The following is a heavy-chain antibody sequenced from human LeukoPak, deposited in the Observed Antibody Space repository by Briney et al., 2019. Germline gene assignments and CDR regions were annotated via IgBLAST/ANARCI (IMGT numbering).Heavy chain of an antibody. J-gene: IGHJ4*02. CDR2: IYYSGST. CDR1: GGSISSGGYY. D-gene: IGHD6-19*01. CDR3: ARARYSSGWYLDY. Sequence: SQTLSFTCSVSGGSISSGGYYWSCIRQHPGKSLEWIGYIYYSGSTYYNPSLKSRVTISVDTSKNQFSLKLSSVTAADTAVYYCARARYSSGWYLDYWGQGTLVTVSS. V-gene: IGHV4-31*03.